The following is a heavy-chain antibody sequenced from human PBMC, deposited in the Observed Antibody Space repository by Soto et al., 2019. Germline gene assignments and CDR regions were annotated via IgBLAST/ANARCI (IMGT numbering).Heavy chain of an antibody. CDR2: INAGNGNT. CDR1: GYTFTSYA. J-gene: IGHJ6*02. D-gene: IGHD3-22*01. V-gene: IGHV1-3*01. CDR3: ARPRLRLTYYYDSSGSPNYYYYGMDV. Sequence: ASVKVSCKASGYTFTSYAMHWVRQAPGQRLEWMGWINAGNGNTKYSQKFQGRVTITRDTSASTAYMELSSLRSEDTAVYYCARPRLRLTYYYDSSGSPNYYYYGMDVWGQGTTVTVSS.